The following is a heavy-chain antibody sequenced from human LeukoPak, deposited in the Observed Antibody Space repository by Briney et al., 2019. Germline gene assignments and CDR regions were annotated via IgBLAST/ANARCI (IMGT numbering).Heavy chain of an antibody. J-gene: IGHJ5*02. CDR3: ARHSDGGYCSGASCYENWFDP. Sequence: KSSETLSLTCAVYGGSFSGYYWSWIRQPPGKGLEWIGEINHSGSTNYNPSLKSRVTISVDTSKNQFSLKLSSVTAADTAVYYCARHSDGGYCSGASCYENWFDPWGQGTLVTVSS. CDR1: GGSFSGYY. CDR2: INHSGST. D-gene: IGHD2-15*01. V-gene: IGHV4-34*01.